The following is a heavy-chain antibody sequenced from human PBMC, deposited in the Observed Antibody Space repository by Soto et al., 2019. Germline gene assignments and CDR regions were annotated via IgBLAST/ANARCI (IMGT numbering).Heavy chain of an antibody. J-gene: IGHJ4*02. CDR3: ARGPGGFGDFSLDY. D-gene: IGHD3-10*01. V-gene: IGHV4-4*07. CDR1: GGSISQYY. Sequence: QVQLQESGPGLVKPSETLSLSCGVSGGSISQYYWSWIRQPAGKGLEWIGRIYSGGSTNYNPSLESGVTMSVDTSKNKFSRKLSFVTAADTAVYYCARGPGGFGDFSLDYWGQGTLVTVSS. CDR2: IYSGGST.